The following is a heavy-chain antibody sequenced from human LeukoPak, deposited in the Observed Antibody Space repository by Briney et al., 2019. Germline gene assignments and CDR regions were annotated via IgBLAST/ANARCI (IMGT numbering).Heavy chain of an antibody. J-gene: IGHJ4*02. CDR3: AKSGYNRFDY. CDR1: GFTFSNYG. V-gene: IGHV3-23*01. D-gene: IGHD5-24*01. Sequence: GGSLRLSCAASGFTFSNYGMSWVRQAPGKGLEWVSGISGSGDSTFYADSVKGRFTISRDNSKNTRYLQMNSLRAEDTAVYYCAKSGYNRFDYWGQGILVTVSS. CDR2: ISGSGDST.